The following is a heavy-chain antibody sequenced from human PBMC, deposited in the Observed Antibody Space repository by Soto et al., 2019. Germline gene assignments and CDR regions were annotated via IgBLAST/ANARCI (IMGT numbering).Heavy chain of an antibody. J-gene: IGHJ4*02. CDR1: GFTFSSYG. CDR3: ARVFGQWLAYFDY. D-gene: IGHD6-19*01. CDR2: IWYDGSNK. Sequence: QVQLVESGGGVVQPGRSLRLSCAASGFTFSSYGMHWVRQAPGKGLEWVAVIWYDGSNKYYADSVKGRFTISRDNSKNTLYLQMNSLRAEDTAVYYCARVFGQWLAYFDYWGQGTLVTVSS. V-gene: IGHV3-33*01.